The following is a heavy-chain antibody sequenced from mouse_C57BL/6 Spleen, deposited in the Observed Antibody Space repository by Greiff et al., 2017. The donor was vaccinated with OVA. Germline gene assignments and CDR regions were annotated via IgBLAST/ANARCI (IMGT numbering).Heavy chain of an antibody. Sequence: VQLQQSGAELVKPGASVKMSCKASGYTFTSYWITWVKQRPGQGLEWIGDIYPGSGSTNYNEKFKSKATLTVDTSSSTAYMQLSSLTSEDSAVYYCARRTAQATGFDYWGQGTTLTVSS. CDR3: ARRTAQATGFDY. J-gene: IGHJ2*01. CDR1: GYTFTSYW. CDR2: IYPGSGST. V-gene: IGHV1-55*01. D-gene: IGHD3-2*02.